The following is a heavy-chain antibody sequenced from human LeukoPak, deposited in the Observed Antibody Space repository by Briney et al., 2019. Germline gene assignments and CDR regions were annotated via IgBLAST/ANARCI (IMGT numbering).Heavy chain of an antibody. CDR1: GFTFSSYA. CDR3: ARGIAVAGTGDY. D-gene: IGHD6-19*01. Sequence: GGSLILFCAASGFTFSSYAMSWVRQAPGKGLEWVSVISGSGGSTYYADSVKGRFTISRDNSKNTLYLQMNSLRAEDTAVYYCARGIAVAGTGDYWGQGTLVTVSS. J-gene: IGHJ4*02. V-gene: IGHV3-23*01. CDR2: ISGSGGST.